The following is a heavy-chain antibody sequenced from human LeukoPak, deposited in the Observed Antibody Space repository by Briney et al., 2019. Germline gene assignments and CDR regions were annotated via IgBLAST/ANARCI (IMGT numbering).Heavy chain of an antibody. CDR2: IRYDGSNK. CDR3: AKDLSPYSVYYYFYMDV. CDR1: GFTFSSFG. V-gene: IGHV3-30*02. Sequence: GGSLRLSCAASGFTFSSFGMHWVRQAPGKGLEWVAFIRYDGSNKYCADSVKGRFTISRDTSKNTLYLQMNDLRAEDTAVYYCAKDLSPYSVYYYFYMDVWGKGTTVTVSS. D-gene: IGHD1-26*01. J-gene: IGHJ6*03.